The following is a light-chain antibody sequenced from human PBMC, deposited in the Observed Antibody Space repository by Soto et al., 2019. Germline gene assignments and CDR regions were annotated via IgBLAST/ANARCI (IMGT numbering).Light chain of an antibody. J-gene: IGKJ1*01. Sequence: DIQMTQSPSTLSGSVGDRVTITCRASQTISSWLAWYQQKPGKAPKLLIYKASTLKSGVPSRFSGSGSGTEFTLTISSLQSEDFAVYYCQHFGNSLWTFCQGTKVDI. CDR2: KAS. CDR3: QHFGNSLWT. CDR1: QTISSW. V-gene: IGKV1-5*03.